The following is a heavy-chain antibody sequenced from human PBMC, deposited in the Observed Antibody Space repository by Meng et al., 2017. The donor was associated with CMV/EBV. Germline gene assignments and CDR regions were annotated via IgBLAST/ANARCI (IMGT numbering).Heavy chain of an antibody. Sequence: ASAKVSCKASGYTFTDYDVNWVRQAAGQGLEWMGWMNPYSGNTGYAQKFQGRVTVTRNTSISTAYMELSSLRSEDTAVYYCARDLTGSTRGGRFDSWGQGTLVTVSS. J-gene: IGHJ5*01. V-gene: IGHV1-8*03. D-gene: IGHD1-7*01. CDR1: GYTFTDYD. CDR3: ARDLTGSTRGGRFDS. CDR2: MNPYSGNT.